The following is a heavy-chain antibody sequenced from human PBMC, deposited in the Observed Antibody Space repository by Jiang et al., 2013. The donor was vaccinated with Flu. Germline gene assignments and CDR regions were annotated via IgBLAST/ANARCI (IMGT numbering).Heavy chain of an antibody. J-gene: IGHJ5*02. V-gene: IGHV3-11*01. Sequence: LLESGGGLVKPGGSLRLSCAASGFTFSDYYMSWIRQAPGKGLEWVSYISSSGSTIYYADSVKGRFTISRDNAKNSLYLQMNSLRAEDTAVYYCARSDSSGYYYLDWFDPWGQGTLVTVSS. D-gene: IGHD3-22*01. CDR1: GFTFSDYY. CDR2: ISSSGSTI. CDR3: ARSDSSGYYYLDWFDP.